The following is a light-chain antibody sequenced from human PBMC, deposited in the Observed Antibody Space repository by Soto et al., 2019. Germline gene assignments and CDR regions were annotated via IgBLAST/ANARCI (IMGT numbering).Light chain of an antibody. CDR2: AAA. V-gene: IGKV1-39*01. CDR1: PNIDNC. J-gene: IGKJ2*01. Sequence: IQMTQSPSSLSGSFGDLVTLTCRSSPNIDNCLNWYQQKPGPAPKLLMYAAASLATGVPSRFSGSGSGTDFTLTISSLQTEDFATYYCQQCHTTPHTFGQGTKLEI. CDR3: QQCHTTPHT.